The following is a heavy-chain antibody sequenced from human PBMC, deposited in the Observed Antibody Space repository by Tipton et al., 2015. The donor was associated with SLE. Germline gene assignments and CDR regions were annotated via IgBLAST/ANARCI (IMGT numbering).Heavy chain of an antibody. V-gene: IGHV4-59*11. CDR1: GGSISSHY. CDR3: ASADESSGYYLY. J-gene: IGHJ4*02. D-gene: IGHD3-22*01. CDR2: VYYSGST. Sequence: TLSLTCTVSGGSISSHYWSWFRQPPGKGLEWIGYVYYSGSTYYNPSLKSRVTISADTSKNQFSLKLSAVTAADTAVYYCASADESSGYYLYWGQGTLVTVSS.